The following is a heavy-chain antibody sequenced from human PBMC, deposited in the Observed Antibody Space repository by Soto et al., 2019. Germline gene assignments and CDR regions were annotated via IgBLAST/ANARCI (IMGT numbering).Heavy chain of an antibody. J-gene: IGHJ3*02. V-gene: IGHV5-51*01. CDR1: GYSFTNHW. CDR3: ARAGFVPDAFDI. D-gene: IGHD6-6*01. CDR2: IXXGXSXX. Sequence: GEYMKISCKGSGYSFTNHWIVWVRQLPGKGLXWMXXIXXGXSXXXYXXPFQGHVTISANKSISTAYLPWSSLKASDTAMYYCARAGFVPDAFDIWGQGTMVTDSS.